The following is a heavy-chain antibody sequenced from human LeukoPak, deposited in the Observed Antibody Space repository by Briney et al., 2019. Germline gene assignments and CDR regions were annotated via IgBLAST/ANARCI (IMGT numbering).Heavy chain of an antibody. D-gene: IGHD4-23*01. J-gene: IGHJ3*02. CDR1: GFTFSSYE. CDR2: ISSSGSTI. V-gene: IGHV3-48*03. CDR3: ARMGYGGNSGAFDI. Sequence: PGGSLGLSCAASGFTFSSYEMNWVRQAPGKGLEWVSYISSSGSTIYYADSVKGRFTISRDNAKNSLYLQMNSLRAEDTAVYYCARMGYGGNSGAFDIWGQGTMVTVSS.